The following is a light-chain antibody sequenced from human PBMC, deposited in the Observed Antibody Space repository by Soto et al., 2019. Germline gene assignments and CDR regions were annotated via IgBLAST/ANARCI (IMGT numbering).Light chain of an antibody. V-gene: IGKV1-9*01. CDR1: QSISSN. Sequence: IQLTQSPSFLSASLGDRVSLTCRASQSISSNLAWYQQKPGQAPKLLIYAVSTLHSGIPSRFSGTESGTEFTLTISSLQPEDFATYYCQQLKSYPQSTFGGGTKVEIK. J-gene: IGKJ4*01. CDR3: QQLKSYPQST. CDR2: AVS.